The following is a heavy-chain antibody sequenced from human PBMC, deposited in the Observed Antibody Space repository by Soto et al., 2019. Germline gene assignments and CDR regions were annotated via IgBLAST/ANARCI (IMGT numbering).Heavy chain of an antibody. D-gene: IGHD3-22*01. CDR2: INTDGGST. Sequence: EVQLVESGGGLVQPGGSLRLSCAASGLTFSSYWLHWVRQAPGKGLVWVSGINTDGGSTDYADSVKGRFIISRDNAKNTLYLQMNSLRAEDTAVYYCARPRYDSTGTPFDHWGLGTLVTVSS. CDR3: ARPRYDSTGTPFDH. J-gene: IGHJ4*02. CDR1: GLTFSSYW. V-gene: IGHV3-74*01.